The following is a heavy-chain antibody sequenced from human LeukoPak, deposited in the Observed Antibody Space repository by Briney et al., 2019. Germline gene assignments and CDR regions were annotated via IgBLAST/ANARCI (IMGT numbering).Heavy chain of an antibody. CDR3: ARDRNVDYFDY. D-gene: IGHD1-1*01. CDR1: GFTFSTYG. Sequence: GRSLRLSYAASGFTFSTYGMHWVRQAPGKGLEWVAVIWYDGSDKYYADSVKGRFTISRDNSKNTLYLQMNSLRAEDTAVYYCARDRNVDYFDYWGQGTLVTVAS. CDR2: IWYDGSDK. J-gene: IGHJ4*02. V-gene: IGHV3-33*01.